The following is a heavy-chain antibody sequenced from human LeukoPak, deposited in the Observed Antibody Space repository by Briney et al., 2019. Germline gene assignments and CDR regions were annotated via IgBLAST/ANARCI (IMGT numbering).Heavy chain of an antibody. CDR3: AKEGYYGSGSYPDH. CDR2: ISWNSGSI. CDR1: GFTFDDYA. J-gene: IGHJ4*02. V-gene: IGHV3-9*01. D-gene: IGHD3-10*01. Sequence: PGGSLRLSCAASGFTFDDYAMHWVRQAPGKGPEWVSGISWNSGSIGYADSVKGRFTISRDNAKNSLYLQMNSLRAEDTAVYYCAKEGYYGSGSYPDHWGQGTLVTVSS.